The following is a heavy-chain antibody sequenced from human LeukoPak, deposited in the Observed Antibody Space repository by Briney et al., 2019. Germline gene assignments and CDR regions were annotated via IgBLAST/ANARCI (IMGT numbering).Heavy chain of an antibody. V-gene: IGHV4-34*01. CDR3: ARGPFDP. Sequence: SETLSLTCAVYGGSFSYYYWSWIRQPPGKGLEWIGEINHSGITNYNPSLKSRVTISVDTSKNQFSLKLSSVTAADTAVYYCARGPFDPWGQGTLVTVSS. CDR2: INHSGIT. J-gene: IGHJ5*02. CDR1: GGSFSYYY.